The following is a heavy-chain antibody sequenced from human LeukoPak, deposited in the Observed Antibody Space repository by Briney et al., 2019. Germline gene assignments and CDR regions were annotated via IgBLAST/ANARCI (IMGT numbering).Heavy chain of an antibody. CDR2: ISAYNGNT. V-gene: IGHV1-18*01. CDR3: ARVGGYYPSHWYFDL. Sequence: ASVKVSCKASGYTFTSYDINWVRQATGRGLEWMGWISAYNGNTNYAQKLQGRVTMTTDTSTSTAYMELRSLRSDDTAVYYCARVGGYYPSHWYFDLWGRGTLVTVSS. J-gene: IGHJ2*01. D-gene: IGHD3-22*01. CDR1: GYTFTSYD.